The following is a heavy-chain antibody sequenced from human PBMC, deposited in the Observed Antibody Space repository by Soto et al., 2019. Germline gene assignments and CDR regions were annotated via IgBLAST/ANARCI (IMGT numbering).Heavy chain of an antibody. CDR3: TRVLGYTFEPGKTRYYAMDV. V-gene: IGHV1-69*01. Sequence: QVQLVQSGAEVKKPGSSVTVSCKTSGGTFRKDAINWVRQAPGQGLEWMGLLIPVFGSPIYAQKFQGRIRITADESTSTAFMDLSSLRSEVTAVYYCTRVLGYTFEPGKTRYYAMDVWGQGTTVSVSS. CDR2: LIPVFGSP. CDR1: GGTFRKDA. D-gene: IGHD5-18*01. J-gene: IGHJ6*02.